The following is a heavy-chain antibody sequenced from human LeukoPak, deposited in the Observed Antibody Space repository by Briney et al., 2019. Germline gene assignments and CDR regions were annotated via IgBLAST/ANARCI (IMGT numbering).Heavy chain of an antibody. CDR1: GFTFSSYA. D-gene: IGHD6-19*01. Sequence: PGGSLRLSCAASGFTFSSYAMSWVRQAPGKGLEWVSAISGSGGSTYYADSVKGRFTISRDNSKNTLYLHMNSLRAEDTAVYYCANMLTGYSSGWFSYFDYWGQGTLVTVSS. J-gene: IGHJ4*02. V-gene: IGHV3-23*01. CDR2: ISGSGGST. CDR3: ANMLTGYSSGWFSYFDY.